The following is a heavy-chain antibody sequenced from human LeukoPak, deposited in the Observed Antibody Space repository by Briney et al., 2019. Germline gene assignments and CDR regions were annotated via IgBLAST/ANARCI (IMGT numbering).Heavy chain of an antibody. Sequence: ASVKVSCKASGYTFTSYYMHWGRQAPGQGLEWMGIINPSGGSTSCAQKFQGRVTMTRDTSTSTVYMELSSLRSEDTAVYYCARVHRLDSSGWHWGQGTLATVSS. CDR2: INPSGGST. CDR3: ARVHRLDSSGWH. J-gene: IGHJ4*02. D-gene: IGHD6-19*01. CDR1: GYTFTSYY. V-gene: IGHV1-46*01.